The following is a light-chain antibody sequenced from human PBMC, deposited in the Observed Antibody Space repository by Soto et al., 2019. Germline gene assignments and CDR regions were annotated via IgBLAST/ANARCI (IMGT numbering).Light chain of an antibody. CDR2: DVS. CDR3: CSYEGSYTFPYV. CDR1: SSDVGGYNY. V-gene: IGLV2-11*01. J-gene: IGLJ1*01. Sequence: QSALTQPRSVSGSPGQSVTISCTGTSSDVGGYNYVSWYQQHPGKAPKLMIYDVSKRPSGVPDRFSGSKSGNTASLTISGLQAEDEADYYCCSYEGSYTFPYVFGTGTKVTVL.